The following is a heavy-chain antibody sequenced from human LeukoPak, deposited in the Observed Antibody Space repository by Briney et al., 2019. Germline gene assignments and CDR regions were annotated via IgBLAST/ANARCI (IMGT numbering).Heavy chain of an antibody. J-gene: IGHJ3*02. CDR3: ARDRVRGTYDAFDI. CDR2: ISGSGGST. Sequence: QPGGSLRLSCAASGFTLSSYVMSWVRQAPGKGLEWVSGISGSGGSTNYADSVKGRFTISRDNSKNTLYLQMNSLRAEDTAVYYCARDRVRGTYDAFDIWGQGTMVTVSS. V-gene: IGHV3-23*01. D-gene: IGHD1-26*01. CDR1: GFTLSSYV.